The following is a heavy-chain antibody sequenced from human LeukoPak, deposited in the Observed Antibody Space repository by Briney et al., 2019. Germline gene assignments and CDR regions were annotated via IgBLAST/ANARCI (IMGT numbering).Heavy chain of an antibody. CDR3: ARGRGTSGSNRDFYYYYYMDV. CDR2: IYSSGST. Sequence: GGSLRLSCAASGFTVSSNYMSWVRQAPGKGLEWVSVIYSSGSTYYADSVRGRFTISRDNSKNTLYLQMNSLRAEDTAVYYCARGRGTSGSNRDFYYYYYMDVWGKGTTVTVSS. D-gene: IGHD2-15*01. J-gene: IGHJ6*03. CDR1: GFTVSSNY. V-gene: IGHV3-53*01.